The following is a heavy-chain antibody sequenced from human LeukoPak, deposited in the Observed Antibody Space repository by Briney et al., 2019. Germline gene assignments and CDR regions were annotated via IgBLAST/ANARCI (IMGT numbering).Heavy chain of an antibody. CDR3: AKHSGEVIVGATVNA. CDR2: ISRSGSNT. D-gene: IGHD1-26*01. J-gene: IGHJ4*02. V-gene: IGHV3-23*01. CDR1: GFTFSTYA. Sequence: GGSLRLSCAASGFTFSTYAMSWVRQAPGRGLEWVSAISRSGSNTYYADSVKGRFTSPRDNSKNTLFLQMNSLRAEDTAVYYCAKHSGEVIVGATVNAWGQGTLVTVSS.